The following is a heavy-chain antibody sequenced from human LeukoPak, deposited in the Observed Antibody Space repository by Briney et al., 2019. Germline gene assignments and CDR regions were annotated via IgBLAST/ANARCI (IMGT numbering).Heavy chain of an antibody. Sequence: SGGSLRLSCAASGFAFSSYALSWVRQAPGKALEWVSAISGSANTYYTDSVKGRFTISRDNSKNTLYLQMNSLRAEDTAVYYCARHRITGRAFDYWGQGTLVTVSS. CDR3: ARHRITGRAFDY. J-gene: IGHJ4*02. D-gene: IGHD1-20*01. CDR2: ISGSANT. CDR1: GFAFSSYA. V-gene: IGHV3-23*01.